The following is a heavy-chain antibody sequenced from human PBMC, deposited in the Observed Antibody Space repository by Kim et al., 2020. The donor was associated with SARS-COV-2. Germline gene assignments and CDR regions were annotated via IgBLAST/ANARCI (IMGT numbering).Heavy chain of an antibody. CDR2: ISGTGGST. CDR3: AQGPPSTSDYYYGAFNM. CDR1: GFTFSNCV. D-gene: IGHD3-22*01. V-gene: IGHV3-23*01. J-gene: IGHJ3*02. Sequence: GGSLRLSCAAAGFTFSNCVMNWVRQAPGKGLEWLSLISGTGGSTKYADSVKGRFTISRDDSRNTLYLQMSSLRAEDTAVYYCAQGPPSTSDYYYGAFNMWGQGTMVTVSS.